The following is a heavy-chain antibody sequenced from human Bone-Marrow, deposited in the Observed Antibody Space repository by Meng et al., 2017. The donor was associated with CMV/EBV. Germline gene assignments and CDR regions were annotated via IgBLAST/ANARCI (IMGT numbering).Heavy chain of an antibody. J-gene: IGHJ4*02. D-gene: IGHD3-3*01. CDR2: IYHNGNT. CDR3: ARHIRGDFWSGTSSFHFDY. CDR1: ISTSSYY. V-gene: IGHV4-39*01. Sequence: ISTSSYYWGWIRQPPGKGLEWIGSIYHNGNTYYNPSLKSRVTISVDTSKNHFSLKLSSVTAADMAMYYCARHIRGDFWSGTSSFHFDYWGQGTLVTVSS.